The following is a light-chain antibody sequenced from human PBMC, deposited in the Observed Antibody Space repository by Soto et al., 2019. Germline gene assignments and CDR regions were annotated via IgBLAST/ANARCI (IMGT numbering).Light chain of an antibody. Sequence: EIVMTQSPATLSVSPGERATLSCRAIQSVNSNLAWYQQKPGQAPRLLIYGASTRATGIPARFSGSGSGTELTLTISSLQSEDFAIYYCQQHNNWPPLTFGGGTKVEIK. CDR3: QQHNNWPPLT. CDR2: GAS. V-gene: IGKV3-15*01. CDR1: QSVNSN. J-gene: IGKJ4*01.